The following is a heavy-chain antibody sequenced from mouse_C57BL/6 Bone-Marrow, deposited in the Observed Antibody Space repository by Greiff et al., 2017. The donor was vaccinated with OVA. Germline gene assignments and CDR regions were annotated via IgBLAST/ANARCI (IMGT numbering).Heavy chain of an antibody. D-gene: IGHD2-13*01. Sequence: EVMLVESGGGLVKPGGSLKLSCAASGFTFSSYAMSWVRQTPEKRLEWVATISDGGSYTYYPDNVKGRFTISRDNAKNNLYLQMSNLKSEDTAMYYCARVDYRGYFDYWGQGTTLTVSS. V-gene: IGHV5-4*03. CDR2: ISDGGSYT. CDR3: ARVDYRGYFDY. J-gene: IGHJ2*01. CDR1: GFTFSSYA.